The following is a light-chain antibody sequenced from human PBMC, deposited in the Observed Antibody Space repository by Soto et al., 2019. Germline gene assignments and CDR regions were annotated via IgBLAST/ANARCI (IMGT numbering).Light chain of an antibody. J-gene: IGLJ2*01. CDR1: SSNIGNNE. Sequence: QSVLTQPPSVSAAPGQKVTISCSGSSSNIGNNEVSWYQQVPGTAPKLLIYATTKRASGISDRISASRSGTSATLVITGLQTGDEADYFCGAWDTSLSAVLFGGGTQLTVL. CDR2: ATT. V-gene: IGLV1-51*01. CDR3: GAWDTSLSAVL.